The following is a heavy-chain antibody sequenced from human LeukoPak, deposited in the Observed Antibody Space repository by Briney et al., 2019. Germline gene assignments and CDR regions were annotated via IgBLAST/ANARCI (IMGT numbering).Heavy chain of an antibody. Sequence: SETLSLSRTFSGDSLSSYYWSWVRQPPAKGLEGMGYSYYSGSANENTSLKSRVMISVYTSKNQFSLKLRSVTVADTAVYYCARRYCSGGSCSSFDYWGQGTLVTVSS. D-gene: IGHD2-15*01. V-gene: IGHV4-59*01. J-gene: IGHJ4*02. CDR2: SYYSGSA. CDR3: ARRYCSGGSCSSFDY. CDR1: GDSLSSYY.